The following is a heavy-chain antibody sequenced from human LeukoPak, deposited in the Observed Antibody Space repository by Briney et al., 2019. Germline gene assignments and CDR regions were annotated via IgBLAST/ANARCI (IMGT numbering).Heavy chain of an antibody. CDR3: ADDSSSRGFDP. Sequence: PSETLSLTCAVYGGSFSGYYWSWIRQPPGKGLEWIGEINHSGSTNYNPSLKSRVTISVDTSKNQFSLKLSSVTAADTAVYYCADDSSSRGFDPWGQGTLVTVSS. CDR2: INHSGST. D-gene: IGHD6-6*01. J-gene: IGHJ5*02. V-gene: IGHV4-34*01. CDR1: GGSFSGYY.